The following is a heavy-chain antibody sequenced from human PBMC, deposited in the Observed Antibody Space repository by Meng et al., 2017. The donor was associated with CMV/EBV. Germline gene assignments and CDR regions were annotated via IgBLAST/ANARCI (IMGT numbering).Heavy chain of an antibody. D-gene: IGHD3-22*01. V-gene: IGHV1-18*01. Sequence: DQLVQCGGEVKKPGASVKVSGQASGYTFTSYGISWVRQAPGQGLEWMGWISAYNGNTNYAQKLQGRVTMTTDTSTSTAYMELRSLRSDDTAVYYCARGGRYYYDSSGYCDYWGQGTLVTVSS. CDR1: GYTFTSYG. J-gene: IGHJ4*02. CDR2: ISAYNGNT. CDR3: ARGGRYYYDSSGYCDY.